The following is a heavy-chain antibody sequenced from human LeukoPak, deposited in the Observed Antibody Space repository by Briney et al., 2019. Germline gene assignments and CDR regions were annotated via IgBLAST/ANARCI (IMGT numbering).Heavy chain of an antibody. J-gene: IGHJ3*02. CDR2: IYYSGST. D-gene: IGHD3-3*01. Sequence: SETLSLTCTVSGGSISSYYWSWIRQPPGKGLEWIGYIYYSGSTNYNPSLKSRVTISVDTSKNQFSLKLSSVTAADTAVYYCARDTIFGAFDIWGQGTMVTVSS. V-gene: IGHV4-59*01. CDR1: GGSISSYY. CDR3: ARDTIFGAFDI.